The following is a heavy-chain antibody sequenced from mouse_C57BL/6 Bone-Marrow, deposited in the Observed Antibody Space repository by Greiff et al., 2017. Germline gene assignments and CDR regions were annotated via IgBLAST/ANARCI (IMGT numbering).Heavy chain of an antibody. V-gene: IGHV1-59*01. CDR3: AGLPPFAY. Sequence: QVQLQQPGAELVRPGTSVKLSCKASGYTFTSYWMHWVKQRPGQGLEWIGVIDPSDSYTNYNQKFKGKATLTVDTSSSTAYMQLSSLTSEDSAVYYCAGLPPFAYWVQGTLVTVSA. CDR2: IDPSDSYT. CDR1: GYTFTSYW. J-gene: IGHJ3*01.